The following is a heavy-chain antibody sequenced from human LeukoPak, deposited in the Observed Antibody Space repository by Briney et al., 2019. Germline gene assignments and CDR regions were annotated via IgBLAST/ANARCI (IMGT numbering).Heavy chain of an antibody. J-gene: IGHJ4*02. Sequence: PSETLSLTCTVSGGSISSSSYYWSWIRQPPGKGLEWIGYIYYSGSTNYNPSLKSRVTISVDTSKNQFSLKLSSVTAADTAVYYCARGQDYDSSGYYSYWGQGTLVTVSS. CDR3: ARGQDYDSSGYYSY. V-gene: IGHV4-61*05. CDR1: GGSISSSSYY. D-gene: IGHD3-22*01. CDR2: IYYSGST.